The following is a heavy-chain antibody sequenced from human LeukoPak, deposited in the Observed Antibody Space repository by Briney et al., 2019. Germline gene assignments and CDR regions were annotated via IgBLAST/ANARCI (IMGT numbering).Heavy chain of an antibody. CDR3: ARGGNSSSWYNMYFDY. D-gene: IGHD6-13*01. J-gene: IGHJ4*02. Sequence: SETLSLTCAVYGGSFSGYYWSWIRQPPGKGLEWIGGINHSGSTNYNPSLKSRVTISVDTSKNQFSLKLSSVTAADTAVYYCARGGNSSSWYNMYFDYWGQGTLVTVSS. V-gene: IGHV4-34*01. CDR1: GGSFSGYY. CDR2: INHSGST.